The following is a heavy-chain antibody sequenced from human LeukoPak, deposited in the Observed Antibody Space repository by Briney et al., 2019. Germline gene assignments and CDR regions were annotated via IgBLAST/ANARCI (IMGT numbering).Heavy chain of an antibody. CDR1: GGSISSYY. V-gene: IGHV4-59*01. CDR3: ARSSGYYKHFDY. CDR2: IYYSGRT. J-gene: IGHJ4*02. D-gene: IGHD3-22*01. Sequence: SETLSLTCTVSGGSISSYYWNWIRQPPGKGLEWIGYIYYSGRTNYNPSLKSRVTISVDTSKNDLSLKLSSVTAADTAVYYCARSSGYYKHFDYWGQGTLVTVSS.